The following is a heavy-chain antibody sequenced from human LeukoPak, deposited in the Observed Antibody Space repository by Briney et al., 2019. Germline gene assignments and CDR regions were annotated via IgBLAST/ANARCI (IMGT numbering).Heavy chain of an antibody. CDR2: INHSGST. Sequence: SETLSLTCAVYGGSFSGYYWSWIRQPPGKGLEWIGEINHSGSTNYNPSIKSRVTISVDTSKNQFSLKLSSVTAADTAVYYCATVSRGYFDYWGQGTLVTVSS. CDR1: GGSFSGYY. V-gene: IGHV4-34*01. J-gene: IGHJ4*02. CDR3: ATVSRGYFDY. D-gene: IGHD2-8*01.